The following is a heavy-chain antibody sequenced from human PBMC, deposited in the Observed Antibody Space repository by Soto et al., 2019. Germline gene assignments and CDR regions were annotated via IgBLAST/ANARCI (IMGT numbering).Heavy chain of an antibody. V-gene: IGHV3-30*03. Sequence: QEQLVESGGGVVQPGRSLTLSCAASGVTFSNYAIHWVRQAPGKGLEWVALILYDGSNKYYVDSVKGRFTISRDNSNNTVYLQMSSLRSEDTTLYYCARAYSYNWFPVAFPVRGQGTMVTVSS. CDR3: ARAYSYNWFPVAFPV. J-gene: IGHJ3*01. CDR1: GVTFSNYA. D-gene: IGHD1-1*01. CDR2: ILYDGSNK.